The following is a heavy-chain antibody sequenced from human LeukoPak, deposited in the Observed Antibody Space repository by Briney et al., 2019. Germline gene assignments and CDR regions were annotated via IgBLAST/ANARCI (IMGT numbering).Heavy chain of an antibody. CDR2: IYTSGST. V-gene: IGHV4-4*07. CDR1: GGSISSYY. J-gene: IGHJ5*02. Sequence: SSETLSLTCTVSGGSISSYYWSWIRQPTGKGLEWIGRIYTSGSTNYNPSLKSRVTMSVDTSKNQFSLKLSSVTAADTAVYYCARGLGYDFWSGHRGVDWFDRWGQGTLVTVSS. D-gene: IGHD3-3*01. CDR3: ARGLGYDFWSGHRGVDWFDR.